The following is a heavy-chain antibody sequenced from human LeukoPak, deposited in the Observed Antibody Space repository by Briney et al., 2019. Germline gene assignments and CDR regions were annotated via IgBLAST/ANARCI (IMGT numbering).Heavy chain of an antibody. D-gene: IGHD2-2*01. CDR1: DGSINSYY. V-gene: IGHV4-59*08. CDR2: TYYSGST. Sequence: SETLSLTCTVSDGSINSYYWSWIRQPPGKGLEWLGYTYYSGSTNYNPSLKSRVTISVDTSKTQFSLKLTSVTAADTAVYYCARHYVVIPAGRRDYYHYGMDVWGLGTTVTVSS. J-gene: IGHJ6*02. CDR3: ARHYVVIPAGRRDYYHYGMDV.